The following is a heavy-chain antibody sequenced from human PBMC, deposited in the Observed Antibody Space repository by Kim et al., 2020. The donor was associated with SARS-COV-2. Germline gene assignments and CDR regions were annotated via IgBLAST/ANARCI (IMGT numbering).Heavy chain of an antibody. Sequence: GGSLRLSCAASGFTFSNYWMHWVRQTPGKGLVWVSRIINDGSGADYADSVKGRFTISRDNAKSTLYLQMDSLTDDDTAVYYCARFAVVTGGDDWGQGTLVTVSS. CDR3: ARFAVVTGGDD. CDR2: IINDGSGA. CDR1: GFTFSNYW. J-gene: IGHJ4*02. V-gene: IGHV3-74*01. D-gene: IGHD2-21*01.